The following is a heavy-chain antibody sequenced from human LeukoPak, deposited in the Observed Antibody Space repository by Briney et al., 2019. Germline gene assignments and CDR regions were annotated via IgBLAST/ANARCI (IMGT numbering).Heavy chain of an antibody. V-gene: IGHV1-69*05. CDR2: IIPIFGTA. D-gene: IGHD2-2*01. J-gene: IGHJ5*01. CDR3: ARGGYCSSTSCRFDS. CDR1: GGTFSSYA. Sequence: SVKVSCKASGGTFSSYAISWVRQAPGQGLEWMGGIIPIFGTANYAQKFQGRVTITTDESTSTAYMELSSLRSEDTAVYYCARGGYCSSTSCRFDSWGQGTLVTVSS.